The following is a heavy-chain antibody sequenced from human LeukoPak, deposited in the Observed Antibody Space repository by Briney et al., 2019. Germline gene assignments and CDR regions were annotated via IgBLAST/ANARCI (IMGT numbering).Heavy chain of an antibody. Sequence: ASVKVSCKASGYTFTGDSVHWVRLAPGQGLEWMGWINPNSGGTDYAQKFQGRVTLTSDTSISTVYMELSRLRSNDTAVYYCATHTAMPLWGQGTLVTVSS. CDR2: INPNSGGT. CDR1: GYTFTGDS. J-gene: IGHJ4*02. CDR3: ATHTAMPL. D-gene: IGHD5-18*01. V-gene: IGHV1-2*02.